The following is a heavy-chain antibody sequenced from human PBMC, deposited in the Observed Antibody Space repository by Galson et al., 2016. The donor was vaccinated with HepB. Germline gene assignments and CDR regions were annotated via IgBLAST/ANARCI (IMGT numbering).Heavy chain of an antibody. Sequence: LVKPTQPLTLTCTFSGFSLSTSTVGVGWIRQPPGKALEWLALIYWDDDTRYSPSLKSRLTITKDTSKNQVVLTMTNMDPVDTATYYCASRQMNYCGGGRCRSPSDLFDPWGQGILVTVSS. CDR1: GFSLSTSTVG. J-gene: IGHJ5*02. CDR3: ASRQMNYCGGGRCRSPSDLFDP. CDR2: IYWDDDT. D-gene: IGHD2-15*01. V-gene: IGHV2-5*02.